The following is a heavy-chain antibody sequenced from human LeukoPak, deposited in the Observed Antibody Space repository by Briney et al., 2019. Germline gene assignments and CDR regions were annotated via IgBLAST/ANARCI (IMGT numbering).Heavy chain of an antibody. D-gene: IGHD6-19*01. Sequence: GGSLRLSCVASGFTVSSNYMSWVRQAPGKGLEWVSVIYSAGNTYYADSVKGRFTISRHNSKNTLYLQMNSLRVEDTAVYYCARGGTPGYSSGRIDYWAREPWSPSPQ. V-gene: IGHV3-53*04. CDR3: ARGGTPGYSSGRIDY. CDR1: GFTVSSNY. CDR2: IYSAGNT. J-gene: IGHJ4*02.